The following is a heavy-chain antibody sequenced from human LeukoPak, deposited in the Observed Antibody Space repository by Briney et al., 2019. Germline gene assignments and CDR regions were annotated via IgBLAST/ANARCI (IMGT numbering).Heavy chain of an antibody. CDR2: ISSSGSTI. CDR1: GFTFSSYE. V-gene: IGHV3-48*03. D-gene: IGHD3-16*01. J-gene: IGHJ4*02. Sequence: GGSLRLSCAASGFTFSSYEMNWVRQAPGKGLEWVSYISSSGSTIYYADSVKGRFTISRDNAKNSLYLQMNSLRAEDTAVYYCAKMGDLNYFDYWGQGTLVTVSS. CDR3: AKMGDLNYFDY.